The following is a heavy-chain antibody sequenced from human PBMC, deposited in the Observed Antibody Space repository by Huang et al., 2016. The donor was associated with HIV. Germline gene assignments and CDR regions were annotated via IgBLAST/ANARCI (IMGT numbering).Heavy chain of an antibody. Sequence: QVQLVQSGAEVKKPGASVRISCKASGYTFTSKHINWVRQSRGQGLEWRGKINPSGGSTEYAQKFQDRITMTRDRSTSTVYLELRSLTSDDTAIYYCARVGSGWSLLGDALDFWGRGTMVTVSS. V-gene: IGHV1-46*01. CDR3: ARVGSGWSLLGDALDF. J-gene: IGHJ3*01. CDR1: GYTFTSKH. D-gene: IGHD6-19*01. CDR2: INPSGGST.